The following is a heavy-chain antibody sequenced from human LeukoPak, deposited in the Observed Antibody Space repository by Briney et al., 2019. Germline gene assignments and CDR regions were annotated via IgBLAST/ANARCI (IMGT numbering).Heavy chain of an antibody. Sequence: GGSLRLSCAASGFTFSSYAMSRVRQAPGKGLDWVSAISGSGGSTYYADSVKGRFTISRDNSKNTLYLQMNSLRVEDTAVYYCARTSIVGASDYWGQGTLVTVSS. J-gene: IGHJ4*02. CDR3: ARTSIVGASDY. CDR2: ISGSGGST. V-gene: IGHV3-23*01. CDR1: GFTFSSYA. D-gene: IGHD1-26*01.